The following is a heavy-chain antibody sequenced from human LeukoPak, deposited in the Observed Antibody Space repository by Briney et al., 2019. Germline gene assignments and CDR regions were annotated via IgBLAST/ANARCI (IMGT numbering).Heavy chain of an antibody. V-gene: IGHV4-39*07. CDR1: GGSISSTTYY. Sequence: SETLSLTCTVSGGSISSTTYYWGWIRQPPGKGLEWIGSIYYSGNTYHNPSLKSRVTISIDTSKKHFFLKLNSVTAADTAVYYCATGEGPIGAWGQGTLVTVSS. J-gene: IGHJ5*02. D-gene: IGHD7-27*01. CDR2: IYYSGNT. CDR3: ATGEGPIGA.